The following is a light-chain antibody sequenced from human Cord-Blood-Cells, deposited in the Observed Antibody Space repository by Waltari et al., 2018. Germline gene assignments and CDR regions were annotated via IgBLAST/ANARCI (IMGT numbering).Light chain of an antibody. CDR1: SSDVGGYNS. V-gene: IGLV2-14*01. CDR2: DVC. CDR3: SSYTSSSTYVV. J-gene: IGLJ2*01. Sequence: QSALTQPASVSGSPGQSITISCTGTSSDVGGYNSVSWYQPHPGKAPKLMIYDVCNRPSGVSNRFSCSKSGNTASLTISGLQAEDEAEYYCSSYTSSSTYVVFGGGTKLTVL.